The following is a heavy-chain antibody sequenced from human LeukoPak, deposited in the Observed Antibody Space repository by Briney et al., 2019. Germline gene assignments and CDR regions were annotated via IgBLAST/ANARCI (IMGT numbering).Heavy chain of an antibody. Sequence: GGSLRLSCTACGFTFCDYSMSWVRRAPGKGREWVGFIRSKAYGGTTEYAASVKGRFTISRDDSKSIAYLQMNSLQREDTGVYYCSTNSPRLAFMAGNRQSYYMDVWGKGTKVTVSS. J-gene: IGHJ6*03. D-gene: IGHD6-19*01. CDR2: IRSKAYGGTT. CDR1: GFTFCDYS. V-gene: IGHV3-49*04. CDR3: STNSPRLAFMAGNRQSYYMDV.